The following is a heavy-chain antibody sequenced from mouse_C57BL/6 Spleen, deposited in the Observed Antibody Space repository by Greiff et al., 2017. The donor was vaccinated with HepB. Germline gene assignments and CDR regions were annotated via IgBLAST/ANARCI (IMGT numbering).Heavy chain of an antibody. Sequence: QVHVKQPGAELVKPGASVKMCCKASGYTFTSYWITWVKQRPGQGLEWIGDIYPGSGSTNYNEKFKSKATLTVDTSSSTAYMQLSSLTSEDSAVYYCASVTTVVVRDWYFDGWGTGTPVTVSS. CDR3: ASVTTVVVRDWYFDG. CDR1: GYTFTSYW. V-gene: IGHV1-55*01. D-gene: IGHD1-1*01. J-gene: IGHJ1*03. CDR2: IYPGSGST.